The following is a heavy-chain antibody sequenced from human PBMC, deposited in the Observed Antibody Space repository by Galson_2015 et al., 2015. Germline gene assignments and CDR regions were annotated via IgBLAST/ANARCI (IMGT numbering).Heavy chain of an antibody. J-gene: IGHJ3*02. CDR2: ISGSSSTT. D-gene: IGHD2-2*01. Sequence: SLRLSCAASGFTFSSYWMSWVCQAPGKGLDWVSYISGSSSTTYYADSVKGRFTISRDNAKNSLYLQMNSLRDEDTAVYYCARTFCRTPGCYFDAFDIWGQGTTVTVSS. V-gene: IGHV3-48*02. CDR3: ARTFCRTPGCYFDAFDI. CDR1: GFTFSSYW.